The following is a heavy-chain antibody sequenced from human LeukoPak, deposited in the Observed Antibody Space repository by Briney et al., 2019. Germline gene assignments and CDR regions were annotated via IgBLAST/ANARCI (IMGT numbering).Heavy chain of an antibody. CDR1: GFTFSTYA. D-gene: IGHD6-13*01. CDR3: AREGTQAAALVY. Sequence: PGGSLRLSCAASGFTFSTYAMHWVRQAPGKGLECVSAISSNGGSTYYADSVKGRFTISRDNSKNTLYLQMGSLRAEDMAVYYCAREGTQAAALVYWGQGTLVTVSS. J-gene: IGHJ4*02. V-gene: IGHV3-64*02. CDR2: ISSNGGST.